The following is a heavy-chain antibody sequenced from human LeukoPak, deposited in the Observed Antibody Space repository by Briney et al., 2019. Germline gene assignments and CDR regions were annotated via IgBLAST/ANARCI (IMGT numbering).Heavy chain of an antibody. CDR2: IYHSGST. V-gene: IGHV4-38-2*01. D-gene: IGHD2-15*01. CDR3: AAYCSGGSYYSDSDY. Sequence: SETLSLTCAVSGYSISSGYYWGWIRQPPGKGLEWIGSIYHSGSTYYNPSLKSRVTISVDTSKNQFSLKLSSVTAADTAVYYCAAYCSGGSYYSDSDYWGQGTLVTVSS. J-gene: IGHJ4*02. CDR1: GYSISSGYY.